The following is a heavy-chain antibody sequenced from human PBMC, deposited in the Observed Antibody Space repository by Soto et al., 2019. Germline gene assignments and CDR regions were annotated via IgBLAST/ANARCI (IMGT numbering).Heavy chain of an antibody. CDR2: IYPGDSDT. J-gene: IGHJ4*02. Sequence: PGESLKISCKGSGYSFTSYWIGWVRQMPGKGLEWMGIIYPGDSDTRYSPSFQGQVTISADKSISTAYLQWSSLKASDTAMYYCASLSPRGYSYHTNLSFDSWAQGTLVPVSS. D-gene: IGHD5-18*01. CDR3: ASLSPRGYSYHTNLSFDS. V-gene: IGHV5-51*01. CDR1: GYSFTSYW.